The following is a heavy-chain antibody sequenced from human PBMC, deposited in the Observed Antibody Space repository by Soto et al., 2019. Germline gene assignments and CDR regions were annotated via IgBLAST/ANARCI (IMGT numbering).Heavy chain of an antibody. CDR3: ARAPRYDFWSGYSGRSDWFDP. Sequence: SETLSLTCAVYGGSFSGYYWSWIRQPPGKGLEWIGEINHSGSTNYNPSLKSRVTISVDTSKNQFSLKLSSVTAADTAVYYCARAPRYDFWSGYSGRSDWFDPWGQGTLVTVSS. CDR1: GGSFSGYY. J-gene: IGHJ5*02. CDR2: INHSGST. V-gene: IGHV4-34*01. D-gene: IGHD3-3*01.